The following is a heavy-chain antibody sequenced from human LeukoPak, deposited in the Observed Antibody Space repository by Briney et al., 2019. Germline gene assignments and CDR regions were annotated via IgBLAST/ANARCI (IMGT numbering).Heavy chain of an antibody. CDR3: ARSDIVVVPAAIPYYYMDV. CDR2: TYYRYKWYN. Sequence: SQTLSLTCAISGDSVSSNSAAWHWIRQSPSRGLEWLGRTYYRYKWYNDYAVSVKSRITINPDTSKNQFSLQLNSVTPEDTAVYYCARSDIVVVPAAIPYYYMDVWGKGTTVTVSS. CDR1: GDSVSSNSAA. J-gene: IGHJ6*03. V-gene: IGHV6-1*01. D-gene: IGHD2-2*02.